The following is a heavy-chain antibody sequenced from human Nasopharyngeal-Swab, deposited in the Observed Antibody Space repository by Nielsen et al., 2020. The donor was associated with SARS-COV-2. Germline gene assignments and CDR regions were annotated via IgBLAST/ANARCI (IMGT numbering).Heavy chain of an antibody. J-gene: IGHJ4*02. CDR2: IYYSGST. D-gene: IGHD2-2*01. V-gene: IGHV4-59*12. CDR1: GGSISSYY. CDR3: ARAMTRSFDY. Sequence: CTVSGGSISSYYWSWIRQPPGKGLEWIGYIYYSGSTNYNPSLKSRVTISVDKSKNQFSLKLSSVTAADTAVYYCARAMTRSFDYWGQGTLVTVSS.